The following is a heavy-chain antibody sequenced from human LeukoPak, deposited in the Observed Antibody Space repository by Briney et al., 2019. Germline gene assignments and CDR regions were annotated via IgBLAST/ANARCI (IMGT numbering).Heavy chain of an antibody. CDR1: GGPIRRYY. CDR3: ARADYGDYKFDY. J-gene: IGHJ4*02. V-gene: IGHV4-59*07. Sequence: SDTLSLTCSVWGGPIRRYYGMCIRQPRGKGLECIGYIYYSGSTNYNPSLERRVTISVDTSKNHFSLTLSSVTAADTAVYYCARADYGDYKFDYWGQGTLVTVSS. CDR2: IYYSGST. D-gene: IGHD4-17*01.